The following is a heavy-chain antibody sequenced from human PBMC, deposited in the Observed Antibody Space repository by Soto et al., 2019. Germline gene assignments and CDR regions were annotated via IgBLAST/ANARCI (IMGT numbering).Heavy chain of an antibody. Sequence: PSETLSLTCTVSGGSVSSGSYYWSWIRQPPGKGLEWIGEINHSGSTNYNPSLKSRVTISVDTSKNQFSLKLSSVTAADTAVYYCARGRWVRGFYYYYGMDVWGQGTTVTVSS. CDR1: GGSVSSGSYY. J-gene: IGHJ6*02. CDR3: ARGRWVRGFYYYYGMDV. V-gene: IGHV4-61*01. D-gene: IGHD3-10*01. CDR2: INHSGST.